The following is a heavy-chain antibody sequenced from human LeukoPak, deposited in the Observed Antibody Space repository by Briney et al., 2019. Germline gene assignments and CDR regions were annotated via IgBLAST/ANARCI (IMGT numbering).Heavy chain of an antibody. CDR2: VWYDGNNN. CDR1: GFTFSSYA. V-gene: IGHV3-33*08. J-gene: IGHJ4*02. CDR3: ARDGSGSDHHFDY. Sequence: GGSLRLSCAASGFTFSSYAMSWVRQAPGKGLEWVAFVWYDGNNNYHADSVKGRFTIYRDNSMNTLYLQMNSLKAEDTAVYYCARDGSGSDHHFDYWGQGTLVTVSS. D-gene: IGHD3-10*01.